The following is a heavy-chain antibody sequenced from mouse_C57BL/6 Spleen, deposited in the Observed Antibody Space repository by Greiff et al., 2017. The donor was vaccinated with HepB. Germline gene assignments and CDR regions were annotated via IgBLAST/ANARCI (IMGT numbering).Heavy chain of an antibody. CDR1: GFTFSSYA. CDR3: ARDGLYGTPFAY. V-gene: IGHV5-4*01. D-gene: IGHD2-1*01. Sequence: VQLKESGGGLVKPGGSLKLSCAASGFTFSSYAMSWVRQTPEKRLEWVATISDGGSYTYYPDNVKGRFTISRDNAKNNLYLQMSHLKSEDTAMYYCARDGLYGTPFAYWGQGTLVTVSA. CDR2: ISDGGSYT. J-gene: IGHJ3*01.